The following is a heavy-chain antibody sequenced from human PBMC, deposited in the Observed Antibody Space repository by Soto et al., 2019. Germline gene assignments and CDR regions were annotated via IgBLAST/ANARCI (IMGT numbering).Heavy chain of an antibody. CDR3: AKAGYGENAEDWFDN. D-gene: IGHD4-17*01. CDR1: GFTFSSYG. CDR2: ISYDGSNK. V-gene: IGHV3-30*18. Sequence: QVQLVESGGGVVQPGRSLRLSCAASGFTFSSYGMHWVSQDPGKGLEWVAVISYDGSNKYYADSVKGRFPISRDNSKNALYLQMNSMRAEDPAVYYGAKAGYGENAEDWFDNCGQGTLVTVSS. J-gene: IGHJ5*02.